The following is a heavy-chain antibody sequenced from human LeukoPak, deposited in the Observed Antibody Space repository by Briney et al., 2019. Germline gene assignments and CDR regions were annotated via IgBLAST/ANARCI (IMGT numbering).Heavy chain of an antibody. CDR3: ARLREIPVFGVVTKSTSYFDY. CDR1: GFTFSSYW. D-gene: IGHD3-3*01. V-gene: IGHV3-7*01. J-gene: IGHJ4*02. Sequence: GGSLRLSCAASGFTFSSYWMSWVRQAPGKGLEWVANIKQDGSEKYYVDSVKGRFTISRDNAKNSLYLQMNSLRAEDTAVYYCARLREIPVFGVVTKSTSYFDYWGQGTLVTVSS. CDR2: IKQDGSEK.